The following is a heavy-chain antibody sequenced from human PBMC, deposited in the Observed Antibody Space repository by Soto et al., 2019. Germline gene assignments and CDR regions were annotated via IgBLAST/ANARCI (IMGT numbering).Heavy chain of an antibody. CDR2: IYPGGVNI. D-gene: IGHD2-15*01. CDR3: ARDLVAEAATPPNWFDP. V-gene: IGHV1-46*03. J-gene: IGHJ5*02. CDR1: GYSFTSHY. Sequence: ASVKVSCKAIGYSFTSHYMHWVRQAPGQGLEWMGTIYPGGVNIGYAQKFKGRVTMTKDTSTSTVYMELNSLTSEDTAVYYCARDLVAEAATPPNWFDPWGQGTLVTVSS.